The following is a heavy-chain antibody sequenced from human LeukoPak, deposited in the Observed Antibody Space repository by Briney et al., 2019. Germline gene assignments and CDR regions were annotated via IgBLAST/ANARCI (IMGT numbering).Heavy chain of an antibody. CDR2: INPNSGGT. D-gene: IGHD6-13*01. J-gene: IGHJ4*02. CDR1: GYTFTGYY. V-gene: IGHV1-2*02. Sequence: ASVNVSCKASGYTFTGYYMHWVRQAPGQGLEWMGWINPNSGGTNYAQKFQGRVTMTRDTSISTAYMELSRLRSDDTAVYDCARSIAAAGTPRGYWGQGTLVTVSS. CDR3: ARSIAAAGTPRGY.